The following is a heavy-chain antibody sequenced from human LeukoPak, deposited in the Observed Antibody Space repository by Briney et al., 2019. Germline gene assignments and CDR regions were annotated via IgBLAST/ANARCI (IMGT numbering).Heavy chain of an antibody. CDR3: ARDLPYCSSTSCFYYYYYMDV. D-gene: IGHD2-2*01. CDR1: GGSISSGSYY. V-gene: IGHV4-61*02. CDR2: IYTSGST. Sequence: SETLSLTCTVSGGSISSGSYYWRWIRQPAGKGLEWIGRIYTSGSTNYNPSLKSRVTISLDTSKNQFSLKLSSVTAADTAVYYCARDLPYCSSTSCFYYYYYMDVWGKGTTVTVSS. J-gene: IGHJ6*03.